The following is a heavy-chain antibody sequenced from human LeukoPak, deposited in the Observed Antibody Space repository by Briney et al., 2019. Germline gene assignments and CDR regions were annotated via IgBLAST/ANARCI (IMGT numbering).Heavy chain of an antibody. J-gene: IGHJ3*02. D-gene: IGHD2-2*01. CDR1: GYTFTNYW. V-gene: IGHV5-51*01. Sequence: GESLKISCKGSGYTFTNYWIGWVRQMPGKGLEWLGIIYPGDSDTRYSPSFQGQVTISADKSISTAYLQWSSLKASDTAMYYCARHKSYCSSTSCYRGTAFDIWGQGTMVTVSS. CDR3: ARHKSYCSSTSCYRGTAFDI. CDR2: IYPGDSDT.